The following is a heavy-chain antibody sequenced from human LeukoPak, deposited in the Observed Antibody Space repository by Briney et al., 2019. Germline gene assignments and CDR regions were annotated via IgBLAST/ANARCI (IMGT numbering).Heavy chain of an antibody. CDR1: GFTFSSYA. V-gene: IGHV3-30-3*01. Sequence: QPGGSLRLSCAASGFTFSSYAMHWVRQAPGKGLEWVAVISYDGSNKYYADSVKGRFTISRDNSKNTLYLQMNSLRAEDTAVYYCARTGEDGGSYLEGTFDYWGQGTLVTVSS. CDR2: ISYDGSNK. D-gene: IGHD1-26*01. J-gene: IGHJ4*02. CDR3: ARTGEDGGSYLEGTFDY.